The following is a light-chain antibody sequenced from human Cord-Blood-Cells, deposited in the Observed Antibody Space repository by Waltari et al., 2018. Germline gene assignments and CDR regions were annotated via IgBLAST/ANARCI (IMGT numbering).Light chain of an antibody. V-gene: IGLV2-23*03. J-gene: IGLJ1*01. Sequence: QSALTQPASVSGSPGQSITISCTGTSSDVGSYNLVSWYQQHPGKAPKLMIYEGSKRPPGVSNRFPCSKSSNTASLTSAGLQAEDEADYYSCSYAGSSTVVFGTGTKVTVL. CDR3: CSYAGSSTVV. CDR1: SSDVGSYNL. CDR2: EGS.